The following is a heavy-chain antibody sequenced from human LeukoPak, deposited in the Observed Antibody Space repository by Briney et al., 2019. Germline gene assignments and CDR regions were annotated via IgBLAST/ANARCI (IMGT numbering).Heavy chain of an antibody. V-gene: IGHV4-34*01. Sequence: PSETLSLTCAVYGGSFSGYYWSWIRQPPGKGLEWIGEINHSGSTNYNPSLKSRVTISVDTSKNQFSLKLSSVTAADTAVYHCARGGRSGYSYTSWFGYWGQGTLVTVSS. D-gene: IGHD5-18*01. CDR2: INHSGST. CDR3: ARGGRSGYSYTSWFGY. J-gene: IGHJ4*02. CDR1: GGSFSGYY.